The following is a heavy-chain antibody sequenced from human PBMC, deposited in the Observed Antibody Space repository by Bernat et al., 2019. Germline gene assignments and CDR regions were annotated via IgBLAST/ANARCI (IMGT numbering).Heavy chain of an antibody. CDR1: GFTFSSYG. V-gene: IGHV3-33*01. CDR3: ARSRYSSSWYYFDY. Sequence: QVQLVESGGGVVQPGRSLRLSCAASGFTFSSYGMHWVRQAPGKGLEWVAVIWYDGSNKYYADSVKGRFTISRDNSKNTLYLQMNSLRAEDTAVYYCARSRYSSSWYYFDYWGQGTLVTVSS. CDR2: IWYDGSNK. D-gene: IGHD6-13*01. J-gene: IGHJ4*02.